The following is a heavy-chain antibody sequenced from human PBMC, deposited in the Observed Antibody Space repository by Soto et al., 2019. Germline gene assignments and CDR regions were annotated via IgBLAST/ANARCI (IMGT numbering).Heavy chain of an antibody. Sequence: QGELVQSGAEVKKPGASVRVSCKASGYSFTTYEINWVRQAAGQGLEWMGSVSPNSGYTDYAQKFQGRVTMTRNTSISTAYMELSSLRSEDTAVYYCARGLRSTSSESFDVWGNGTTVFVSS. J-gene: IGHJ6*04. D-gene: IGHD6-6*01. CDR2: VSPNSGYT. CDR3: ARGLRSTSSESFDV. CDR1: GYSFTTYE. V-gene: IGHV1-8*02.